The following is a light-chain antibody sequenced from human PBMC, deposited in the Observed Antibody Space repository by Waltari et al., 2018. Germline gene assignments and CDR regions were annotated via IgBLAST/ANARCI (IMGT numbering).Light chain of an antibody. CDR2: AAS. V-gene: IGKV1-8*01. J-gene: IGKJ1*01. CDR3: QQYYSNPQT. CDR1: QGISSY. Sequence: AIRITQSPSSLSASTGDRVTITCRASQGISSYLAWYQQKPGKAPKLLIYAASTLQSGVPSRFSGSGSGTDFTLTISCLQSEDFATYYCQQYYSNPQTFGQGTKVEIK.